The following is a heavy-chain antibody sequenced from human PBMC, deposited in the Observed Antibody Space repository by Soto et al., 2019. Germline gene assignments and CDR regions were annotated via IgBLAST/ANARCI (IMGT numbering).Heavy chain of an antibody. J-gene: IGHJ4*02. CDR1: GFTFSSYW. CDR3: AREVPSRYARSVDY. V-gene: IGHV3-74*01. D-gene: IGHD1-1*01. Sequence: GGSLRLSCAASGFTFSSYWMHWVRQAPGKGLVWVSRINSDGSSTSYADSAKGRFTISRDNAKNTLYLQMNSLRVEDTAAYYCAREVPSRYARSVDYWGQGTLVTVSS. CDR2: INSDGSST.